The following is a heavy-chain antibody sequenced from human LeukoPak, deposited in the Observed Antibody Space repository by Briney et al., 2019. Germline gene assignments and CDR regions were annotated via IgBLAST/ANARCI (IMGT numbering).Heavy chain of an antibody. CDR2: INYSGST. CDR1: GAAINSSSFY. V-gene: IGHV4-39*02. J-gene: IGHJ3*01. CDR3: ARSPGDVFDV. Sequence: SETLSLTCTVSGAAINSSSFYWAWIRQPPGEGLACIGTINYSGSTYYNPSLKSRVTMSVDTSKNHFSLKLNSVTAADTAMYYCARSPGDVFDVWGQGTLVTISS.